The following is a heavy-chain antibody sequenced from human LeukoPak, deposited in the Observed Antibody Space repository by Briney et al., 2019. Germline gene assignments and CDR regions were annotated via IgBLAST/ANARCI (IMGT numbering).Heavy chain of an antibody. CDR3: ARDEGSGWYLLYFDY. CDR2: IWYDGSNK. Sequence: GGCLRLSCAASGFTFSSYGMHWVRQAPGKGLEWVAVIWYDGSNKYYADSVKGRFTISRDNSKNTLYLQMNSLRAEDTAVYYCARDEGSGWYLLYFDYWGQGTLVTVSS. D-gene: IGHD6-19*01. CDR1: GFTFSSYG. J-gene: IGHJ4*02. V-gene: IGHV3-33*01.